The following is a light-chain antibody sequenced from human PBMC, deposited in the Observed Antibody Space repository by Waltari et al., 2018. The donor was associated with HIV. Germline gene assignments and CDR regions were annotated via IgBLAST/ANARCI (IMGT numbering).Light chain of an antibody. V-gene: IGLV1-47*01. Sequence: QSVLTQPPSASGTPGQRVSISCSGSSSNIGSNYVYWYQQLPGTAPKRLMYRNDGRPSGVPDRFSGSKSGTSASLALSGLRSEDEADYYCAAWDNSLSAWVFGGGTKLTVL. CDR2: RND. CDR3: AAWDNSLSAWV. J-gene: IGLJ3*02. CDR1: SSNIGSNY.